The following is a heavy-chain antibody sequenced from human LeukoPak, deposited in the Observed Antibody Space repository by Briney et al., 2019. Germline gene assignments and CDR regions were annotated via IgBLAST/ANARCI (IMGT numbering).Heavy chain of an antibody. CDR3: AKDPLTGYQGWSYYFDY. Sequence: PGGSLRLSCAASGFTFSSYGMSWVRQAPGKGLEWVSAISGSGGSTYYADSVKGRFTISRDNSKNTLYLQMNSLRAEDTAVYYCAKDPLTGYQGWSYYFDYWGQGTLVTVSS. D-gene: IGHD3-9*01. V-gene: IGHV3-23*01. CDR1: GFTFSSYG. CDR2: ISGSGGST. J-gene: IGHJ4*02.